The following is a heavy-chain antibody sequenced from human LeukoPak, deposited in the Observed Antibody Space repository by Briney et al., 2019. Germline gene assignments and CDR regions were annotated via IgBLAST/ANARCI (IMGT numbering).Heavy chain of an antibody. V-gene: IGHV3-7*01. Sequence: GESLRLSCAVSGLTFSSSWMDWVRQAPGKGLEWVASINPDGNKKYSADSVKGRFTISRDNAENSLYLQMNSLRVEDTAFYYCARDLAYSRLDYWGQGMLVTVPS. CDR3: ARDLAYSRLDY. CDR1: GLTFSSSW. J-gene: IGHJ4*02. D-gene: IGHD5-18*01. CDR2: INPDGNKK.